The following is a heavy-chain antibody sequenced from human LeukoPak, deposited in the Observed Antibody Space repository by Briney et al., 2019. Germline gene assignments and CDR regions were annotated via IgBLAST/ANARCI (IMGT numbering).Heavy chain of an antibody. V-gene: IGHV4-59*12. CDR3: ARGIYDFWSGLNWFDP. CDR1: GGSLSSYY. D-gene: IGHD3-3*01. Sequence: SETLSLTCSVSGGSLSSYYWIWTRQPPGKGLEYIGYIFYSGQTNYNPSLKNRVTISVDTSKNEFSLNLSSVTAADTAVYYCARGIYDFWSGLNWFDPWGQGTLVTVSS. J-gene: IGHJ5*02. CDR2: IFYSGQT.